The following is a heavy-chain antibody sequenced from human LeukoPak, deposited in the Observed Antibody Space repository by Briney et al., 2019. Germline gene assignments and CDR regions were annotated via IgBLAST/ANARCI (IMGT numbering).Heavy chain of an antibody. CDR2: IIPILGIA. V-gene: IGHV1-69*02. D-gene: IGHD6-19*01. CDR1: GGTFSSYT. Sequence: ATVKVSCKASGGTFSSYTISWVRQAPGQGLEWMGRIIPILGIANYAQKFQGRVTITADKSTSTAYMELSSLRSEDTAVYYCASIAVAGRRNFDYWGQGTLVTVSS. J-gene: IGHJ4*02. CDR3: ASIAVAGRRNFDY.